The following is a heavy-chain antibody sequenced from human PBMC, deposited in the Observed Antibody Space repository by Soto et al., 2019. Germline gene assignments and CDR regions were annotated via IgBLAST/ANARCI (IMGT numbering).Heavy chain of an antibody. D-gene: IGHD4-4*01. CDR2: ISISGSVI. V-gene: IGHV3-48*04. J-gene: IGHJ4*02. Sequence: PGGSLRLSCAASGFTFSSYAMSWVRQAPGKGLEWVSYISISGSVIYYADSVKGRFTISRDNAKNSLYLQMNSLSAEDTAVYYCARYFQTTTNYFDYWGQGTLVTVSS. CDR1: GFTFSSYA. CDR3: ARYFQTTTNYFDY.